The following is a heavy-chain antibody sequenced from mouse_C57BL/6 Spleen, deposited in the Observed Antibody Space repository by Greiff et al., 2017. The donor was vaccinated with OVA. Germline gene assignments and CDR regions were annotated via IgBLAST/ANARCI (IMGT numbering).Heavy chain of an antibody. CDR2: ISSGSSTI. J-gene: IGHJ1*03. Sequence: QVESGGGLVKPGGSLKLSCAASGFTFSDYGMHWVRQAPEKGLEWVAYISSGSSTIYYADTVKGRFTISRDNAKNTLFLQMTSLRSEDTAMYYCARSEGFGYFDVWGTGTTVTVSS. CDR1: GFTFSDYG. CDR3: ARSEGFGYFDV. D-gene: IGHD3-3*01. V-gene: IGHV5-17*01.